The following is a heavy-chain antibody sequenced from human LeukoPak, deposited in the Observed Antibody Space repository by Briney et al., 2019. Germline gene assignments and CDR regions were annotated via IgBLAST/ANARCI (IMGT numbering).Heavy chain of an antibody. CDR1: GFTFTSSA. D-gene: IGHD2-15*01. CDR3: AAVPGYCSGGSCYSSLDY. J-gene: IGHJ4*02. Sequence: ASVKVSCKASGFTFTSSAMQWVRQARGQRLEWIGWIVVGSGNTNYAQKFQERVTITRDMSTSTAYMELSSLRSEDTAVYYCAAVPGYCSGGSCYSSLDYWGQGTLVTVSS. V-gene: IGHV1-58*02. CDR2: IVVGSGNT.